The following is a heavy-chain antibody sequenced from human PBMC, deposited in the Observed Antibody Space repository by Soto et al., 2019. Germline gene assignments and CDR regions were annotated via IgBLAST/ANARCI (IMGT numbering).Heavy chain of an antibody. CDR3: ARDRRRYCSGGSCYEGWFDP. D-gene: IGHD2-15*01. Sequence: QVQLVESGGGVVQPGRSLRLSCAASGFTFSSYAMHWVRQAPGKGLEWVAVISYDGSNKYYADSVKGRFTISRDNSQNTLYLQMNSLRAEDTAVYYCARDRRRYCSGGSCYEGWFDPWGQGTLVTVSS. CDR1: GFTFSSYA. J-gene: IGHJ5*02. CDR2: ISYDGSNK. V-gene: IGHV3-30-3*01.